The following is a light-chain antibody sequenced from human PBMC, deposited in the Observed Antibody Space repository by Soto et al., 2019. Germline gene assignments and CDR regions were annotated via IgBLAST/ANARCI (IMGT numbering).Light chain of an antibody. J-gene: IGKJ3*01. Sequence: EVEKTKYPATLSVSPGERATLSCRASQSVSNNLAWYQQKPGQAPRLLISGASTRATGIPARFSGSGSGTEFTLTISSVQSEDFAVYYCQQFNTWPETFGPGTKVDFK. CDR3: QQFNTWPET. CDR1: QSVSNN. CDR2: GAS. V-gene: IGKV3-15*01.